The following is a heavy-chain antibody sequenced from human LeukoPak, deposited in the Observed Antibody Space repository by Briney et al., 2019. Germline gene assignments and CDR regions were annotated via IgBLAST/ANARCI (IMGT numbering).Heavy chain of an antibody. D-gene: IGHD1-26*01. Sequence: PSETLSLTCTVSGCSISSYYWNWIRQPAGKGLDWIGRIYSSGSTNYNPSLKSRVTSSVDTSKNQFSLRLSSVTAADADVYYCARGPQSSGSYSVDYWGQGTLVTVSS. J-gene: IGHJ4*02. V-gene: IGHV4-4*07. CDR3: ARGPQSSGSYSVDY. CDR2: IYSSGST. CDR1: GCSISSYY.